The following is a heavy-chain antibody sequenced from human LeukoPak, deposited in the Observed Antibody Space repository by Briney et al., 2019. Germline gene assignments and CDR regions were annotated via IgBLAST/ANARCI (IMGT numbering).Heavy chain of an antibody. J-gene: IGHJ4*02. CDR2: ISSNGGST. Sequence: GGSLRLSCSAPVVTFISSAMGWVRQAPGKGLEYVSTISSNGGSTYYADSVKGRFTISRDDSKNKLYLRISSLRAEDTAVYYCEKEGDYGYYFDYWGQGTLVTVSS. V-gene: IGHV3-64D*06. CDR3: EKEGDYGYYFDY. D-gene: IGHD3-16*01. CDR1: VVTFISSA.